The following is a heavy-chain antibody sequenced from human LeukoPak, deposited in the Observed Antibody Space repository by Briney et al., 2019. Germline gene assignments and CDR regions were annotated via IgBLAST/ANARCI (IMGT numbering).Heavy chain of an antibody. J-gene: IGHJ6*03. CDR3: ARTRPYSSLAVSYYYYMDV. CDR1: GGTFSSYA. V-gene: IGHV1-69*13. D-gene: IGHD6-19*01. CDR2: IIPIFGTA. Sequence: SVKVSCKASGGTFSSYAISWVRQAPGQGLEWMGGIIPIFGTANYAQKFQGRVTITADESTSTAYMELSSLRSEDTAVYYCARTRPYSSLAVSYYYYMDVWGKGTTVTVSS.